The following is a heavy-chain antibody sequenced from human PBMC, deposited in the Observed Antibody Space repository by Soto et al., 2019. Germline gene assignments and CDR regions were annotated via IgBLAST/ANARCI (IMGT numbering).Heavy chain of an antibody. CDR3: ARATRRGWFDP. V-gene: IGHV4-30-4*01. Sequence: SETLSLTCTVSGGSISSGDYYWSWIRQPPGKGLEWIGYIYYSGSTYYNPSLKGRVTISVDTSKNQFSLKLSSVTAADTAVYYCARATRRGWFDPWGQGTLVTVSS. D-gene: IGHD2-2*01. CDR1: GGSISSGDYY. CDR2: IYYSGST. J-gene: IGHJ5*02.